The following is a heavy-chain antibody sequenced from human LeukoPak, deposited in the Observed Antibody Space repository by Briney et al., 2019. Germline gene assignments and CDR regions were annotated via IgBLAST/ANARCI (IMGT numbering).Heavy chain of an antibody. Sequence: SGGSLRLSCAASGFTVTNNYMSWVRQAPGKGLEWVSVSYSGGSTHYADSVKGRFSISRDNSKNTLYLQMNSLRAEDTAVYYCARDRGAAAGDWGQGTLVTVSS. V-gene: IGHV3-53*01. D-gene: IGHD6-13*01. J-gene: IGHJ4*02. CDR1: GFTVTNNY. CDR2: SYSGGST. CDR3: ARDRGAAAGD.